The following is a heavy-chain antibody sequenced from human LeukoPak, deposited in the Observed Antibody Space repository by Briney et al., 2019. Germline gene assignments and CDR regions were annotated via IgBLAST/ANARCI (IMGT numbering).Heavy chain of an antibody. J-gene: IGHJ4*02. V-gene: IGHV4-59*12. CDR2: FYYSGVT. Sequence: PSETLSLTCTISGDSINSYHWSWLQQPPGSKLEWIGYFYYSGVTNYNPSLKSRVTMSLDTSKKQFSLKLSSVTAADTAVYYCASCSSSWYVNYWGQGTLVTVSS. CDR1: GDSINSYH. D-gene: IGHD6-13*01. CDR3: ASCSSSWYVNY.